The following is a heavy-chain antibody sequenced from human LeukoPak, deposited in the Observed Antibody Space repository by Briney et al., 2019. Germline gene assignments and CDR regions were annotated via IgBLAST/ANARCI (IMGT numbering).Heavy chain of an antibody. Sequence: PSETLSLTCTVSGGSISSYYGSWIRQPAGKGLEWIGRIYTSGSTNYNPSLKSRVTMSVDTSKNQFSLKLSSVTAADTAVYYCARDSSGWSSGYYFDYWGQGTLVTVSS. J-gene: IGHJ4*02. V-gene: IGHV4-4*07. CDR3: ARDSSGWSSGYYFDY. D-gene: IGHD6-19*01. CDR1: GGSISSYY. CDR2: IYTSGST.